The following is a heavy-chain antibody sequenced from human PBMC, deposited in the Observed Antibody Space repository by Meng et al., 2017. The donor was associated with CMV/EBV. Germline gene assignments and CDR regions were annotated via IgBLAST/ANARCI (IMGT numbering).Heavy chain of an antibody. J-gene: IGHJ4*02. Sequence: GESLKISWKGSGYSFTSYWISWVRQMPGKGLEWMGRIDPSDSYTNYSPSFQGHVTISADKSISTAYLQWSSLKASDTAMYYCARHLRRDYGRFGFDYWGQGTLVTVSS. V-gene: IGHV5-10-1*01. CDR3: ARHLRRDYGRFGFDY. CDR1: GYSFTSYW. CDR2: IDPSDSYT. D-gene: IGHD4-17*01.